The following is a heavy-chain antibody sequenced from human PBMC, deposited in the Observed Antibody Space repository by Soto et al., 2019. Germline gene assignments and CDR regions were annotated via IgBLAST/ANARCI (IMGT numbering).Heavy chain of an antibody. CDR2: INHSGST. V-gene: IGHV4-34*01. CDR3: ARGGYFDL. CDR1: GGSFSGYY. J-gene: IGHJ2*01. Sequence: QVQLQQWGAGLLKPSETLSLTCAVYGGSFSGYYWSWIRQPPGKGLEWIGEINHSGSTNYNPSLKSRVTISVDTSKNQFSLKLSSVTVADTAVYYCARGGYFDLWGRGTLVTVSS.